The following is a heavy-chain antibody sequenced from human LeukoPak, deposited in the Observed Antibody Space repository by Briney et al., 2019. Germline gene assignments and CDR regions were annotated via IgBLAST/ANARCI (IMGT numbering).Heavy chain of an antibody. CDR2: ISYDGSNK. Sequence: GRSLRLSCAASGFTFSSYAMHWVRQAPGKGLEWVAVISYDGSNKYYADSVKGRFTISRDNSKNTLYLQMNSLRAEDTAVYYCARDMEEDYGGRYIDYWGQGTLVTVSS. D-gene: IGHD4-23*01. V-gene: IGHV3-30-3*01. J-gene: IGHJ4*02. CDR3: ARDMEEDYGGRYIDY. CDR1: GFTFSSYA.